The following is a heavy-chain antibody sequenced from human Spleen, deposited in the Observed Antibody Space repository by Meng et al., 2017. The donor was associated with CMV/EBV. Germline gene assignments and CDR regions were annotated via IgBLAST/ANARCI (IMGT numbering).Heavy chain of an antibody. V-gene: IGHV1-69*02. CDR1: GGTFSSYT. CDR3: ARGYCSSTSCYSGYVDY. CDR2: IIPILGIA. Sequence: SVKVSCKASGGTFSSYTISWVRQAPGQGLEWMGRIIPILGIANYAQKFQGRVTITADKSTSTAYMELSSLRSEDTAVYYCARGYCSSTSCYSGYVDYWGQGTLVTVSS. J-gene: IGHJ4*02. D-gene: IGHD2-2*01.